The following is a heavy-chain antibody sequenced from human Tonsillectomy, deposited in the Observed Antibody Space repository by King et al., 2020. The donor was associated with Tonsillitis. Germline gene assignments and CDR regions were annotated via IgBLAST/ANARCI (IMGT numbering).Heavy chain of an antibody. CDR3: TKDAVYGSVSYSTPNNWFDP. J-gene: IGHJ5*02. D-gene: IGHD3-10*01. CDR2: ISWNSGSI. V-gene: IGHV3-9*01. Sequence: VQLVESGGGLVQPGRSLRLSCAGSGFTFDAYAMHWVRQAPGKGLEWVSGISWNSGSIGYADSVKGRFTISRDNAKNSLYLQMNSLRAEDTALYYCTKDAVYGSVSYSTPNNWFDPWGQGTLVTVSS. CDR1: GFTFDAYA.